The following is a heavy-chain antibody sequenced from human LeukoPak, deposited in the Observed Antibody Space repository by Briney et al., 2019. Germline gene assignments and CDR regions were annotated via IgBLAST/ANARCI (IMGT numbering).Heavy chain of an antibody. CDR2: ISSSGSTT. CDR1: GFSFSDYY. V-gene: IGHV3-11*04. CDR3: AREQGTHYYDSSGNYARSGAFDI. Sequence: GGSLRLSCAASGFSFSDYYMSWIRQAPGKGLEWVSYISSSGSTTYYADSVKGRFTISRDNAKNSLFLEMNSLRAEDTAVYYCAREQGTHYYDSSGNYARSGAFDIWGQGTMVTVSS. J-gene: IGHJ3*02. D-gene: IGHD3-22*01.